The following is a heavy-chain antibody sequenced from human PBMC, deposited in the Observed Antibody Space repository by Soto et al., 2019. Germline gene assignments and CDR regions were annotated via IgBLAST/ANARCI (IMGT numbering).Heavy chain of an antibody. CDR2: ISGSGSST. CDR3: AKEWLPSYRFFDY. J-gene: IGHJ4*02. Sequence: GGSLRLSCAASGFTFSSYGMHWVRQAPGKGLEWVSAISGSGSSTYYADSVKGRFTISRDNSKNTLYLQMNSLRAEDTAVYYCAKEWLPSYRFFDYWGQGTLVTVSS. CDR1: GFTFSSYG. V-gene: IGHV3-23*01. D-gene: IGHD5-12*01.